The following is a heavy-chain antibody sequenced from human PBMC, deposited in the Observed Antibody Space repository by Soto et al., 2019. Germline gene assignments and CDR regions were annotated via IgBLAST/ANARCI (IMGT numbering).Heavy chain of an antibody. J-gene: IGHJ4*02. D-gene: IGHD2-21*02. CDR2: ISWNSGSI. V-gene: IGHV3-9*01. CDR3: AKGTRVTAIPNIDY. Sequence: GGSLRLSCAASGFTFDDYAMHWVRQAPGKGLEWVSGISWNSGSIGYADSVKGRFTISRDNAKNSLYLQMNSLRAEDTALYYCAKGTRVTAIPNIDYWGQGTLVTVSS. CDR1: GFTFDDYA.